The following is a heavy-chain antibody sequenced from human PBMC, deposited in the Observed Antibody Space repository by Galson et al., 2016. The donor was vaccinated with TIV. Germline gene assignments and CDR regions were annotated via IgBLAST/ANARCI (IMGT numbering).Heavy chain of an antibody. D-gene: IGHD3-10*01. CDR3: ARGEEPYYFGSGNGYFDF. CDR1: GYSFTRYW. J-gene: IGHJ4*02. CDR2: IFPGDSDT. Sequence: QSGAEVKKPGESLKISCQGFGYSFTRYWIAWVRQMPGQGLEWMGMIFPGDSDTRYSPPFAGQVTISADKYISTAYLQWDSLKASDTAMYFCARGEEPYYFGSGNGYFDFWGQGTLVTVSS. V-gene: IGHV5-51*01.